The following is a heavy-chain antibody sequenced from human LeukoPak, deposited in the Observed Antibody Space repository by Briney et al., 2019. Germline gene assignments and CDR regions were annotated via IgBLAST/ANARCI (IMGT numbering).Heavy chain of an antibody. J-gene: IGHJ4*02. Sequence: GESLKTSCKGSGYSFTSYWIGWVRQMPGKGLEWMGIIYPGDSDTRYSPSFQGQVTISADKSISTAYLQWSSLKASDTAMYYCARSQQWLATIFDYWGQGTLVTVSS. V-gene: IGHV5-51*01. D-gene: IGHD6-19*01. CDR2: IYPGDSDT. CDR3: ARSQQWLATIFDY. CDR1: GYSFTSYW.